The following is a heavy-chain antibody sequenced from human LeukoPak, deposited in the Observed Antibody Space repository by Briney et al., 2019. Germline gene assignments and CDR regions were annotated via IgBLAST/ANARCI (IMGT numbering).Heavy chain of an antibody. CDR1: GGSFSGYY. CDR3: ARVPRGYCSSTSCRGDY. CDR2: INHSGST. J-gene: IGHJ4*02. Sequence: PSETLSLTCAVYGGSFSGYYWSWIRQPPGEGLEWIGEINHSGSTNYNPSLKSRVTISVDTSKNQFSLKLSSVTAADTAVYYCARVPRGYCSSTSCRGDYWGQGTLVTVSS. V-gene: IGHV4-34*01. D-gene: IGHD2-2*01.